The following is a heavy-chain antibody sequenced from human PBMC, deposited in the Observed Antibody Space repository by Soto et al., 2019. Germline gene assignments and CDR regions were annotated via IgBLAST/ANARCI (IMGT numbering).Heavy chain of an antibody. CDR3: ARGRSFSYDSTPPPMFDP. Sequence: GSLRLSCAGSGFTFSTFDIHWVRQAPGKGLEWVSGIGTLSDTFYAASVQGRFTTSRQNAKNSVYLQMNSLGAGDTAFYYCARGRSFSYDSTPPPMFDPWGQGTLVTVSS. CDR2: IGTLSDT. J-gene: IGHJ5*02. V-gene: IGHV3-13*01. CDR1: GFTFSTFD. D-gene: IGHD3-10*01.